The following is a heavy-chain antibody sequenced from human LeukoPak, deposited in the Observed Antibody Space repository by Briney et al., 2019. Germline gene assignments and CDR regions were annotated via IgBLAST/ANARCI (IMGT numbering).Heavy chain of an antibody. D-gene: IGHD3-10*01. CDR2: ISAYNGNT. Sequence: EASVKVSCKASGYTFTSYGISWVRQAPGQGLEWMGWISAYNGNTNYAQKLQGRVTMTTDTSTSTAYMELRSLRSDDTAVYYCARDNSEYYGSGSRRAYYYYYMDVWGKGTTVTVSS. CDR1: GYTFTSYG. V-gene: IGHV1-18*01. J-gene: IGHJ6*03. CDR3: ARDNSEYYGSGSRRAYYYYYMDV.